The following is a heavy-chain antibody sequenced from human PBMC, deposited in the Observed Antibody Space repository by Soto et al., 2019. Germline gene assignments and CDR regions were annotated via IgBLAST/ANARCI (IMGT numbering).Heavy chain of an antibody. CDR1: GGSISSGGYS. V-gene: IGHV4-30-2*01. J-gene: IGHJ4*02. Sequence: SETLSLTCAVSGGSISSGGYSWSWIRQPPGKGLEWIGYIYHSGSTYYNPSLKSRVTISVDRSKNQFSLKLRSVTAADTAVYYCARLQLYYFDYWGQGTLVTVSS. D-gene: IGHD2-2*01. CDR3: ARLQLYYFDY. CDR2: IYHSGST.